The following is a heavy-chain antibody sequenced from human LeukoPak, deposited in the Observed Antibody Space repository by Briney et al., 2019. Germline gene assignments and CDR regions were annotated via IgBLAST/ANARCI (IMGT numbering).Heavy chain of an antibody. V-gene: IGHV3-23*01. CDR1: GFTFSTFA. D-gene: IGHD3-3*01. CDR2: ITGAGDTT. J-gene: IGHJ4*02. Sequence: GGSLRLSCAASGFTFSTFAMSWVRQDPGRGLEWVSSITGAGDTTFYPESVKGRFTISRDNSKNTLYLQMNSLRVEDTALYFCVRDRNYYEALQRSYWGQGTLVTVS. CDR3: VRDRNYYEALQRSY.